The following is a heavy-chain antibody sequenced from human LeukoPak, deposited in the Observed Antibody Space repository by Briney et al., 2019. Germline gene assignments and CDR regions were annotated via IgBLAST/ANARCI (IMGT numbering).Heavy chain of an antibody. CDR3: ASGGIVVVPAAHVAFDI. D-gene: IGHD2-2*01. Sequence: ASVKVSCKASGYTFTSYGISWVRQAPGQGLEWMGWISAYNGNTNYAQKLQGRVTMTTDTSTSTAYMELRSLRSDDTAVYYCASGGIVVVPAAHVAFDIWGQGTMVTVSS. J-gene: IGHJ3*02. V-gene: IGHV1-18*01. CDR1: GYTFTSYG. CDR2: ISAYNGNT.